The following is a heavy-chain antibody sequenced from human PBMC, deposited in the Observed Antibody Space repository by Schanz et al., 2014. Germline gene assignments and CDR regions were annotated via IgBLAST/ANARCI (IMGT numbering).Heavy chain of an antibody. J-gene: IGHJ6*02. CDR3: ARDKNYDDSAEYGMDV. Sequence: EVQLLESGGGLVQPGGSLRLSCAASGFTFSSYSMHWVRQAPGKGLEWVSAISGTGYSTYYADSVKGRFTISRDNSKNTLYLQMNSLRAEDAAVYRCARDKNYDDSAEYGMDVWGQGTTVTVSS. CDR2: ISGTGYST. V-gene: IGHV3-23*01. D-gene: IGHD3-22*01. CDR1: GFTFSSYS.